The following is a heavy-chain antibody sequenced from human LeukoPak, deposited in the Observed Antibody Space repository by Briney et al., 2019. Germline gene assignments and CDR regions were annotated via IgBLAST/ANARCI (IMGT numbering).Heavy chain of an antibody. CDR2: IYYSGST. CDR1: GGSISSSSYY. CDR3: ARGSGSGSYWAYYYMDV. D-gene: IGHD3-10*01. J-gene: IGHJ6*03. Sequence: SETLSLTCTVSGGSISSSSYYWGWIRQPPGKGLEWIGSIYYSGSTNYNPSLKSHVTISVDTSKNQFSLKLSSVTAADTAVYYCARGSGSGSYWAYYYMDVWGKGTTVTVSS. V-gene: IGHV4-39*07.